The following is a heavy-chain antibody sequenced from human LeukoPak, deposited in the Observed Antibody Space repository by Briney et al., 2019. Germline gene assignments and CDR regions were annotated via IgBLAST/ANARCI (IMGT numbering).Heavy chain of an antibody. CDR1: GVSFSTYG. Sequence: GGSLRLSCAASGVSFSTYGMHWVRQAPGKGLEWVAVISDDGSNKYYADSVKGRFTISRDNSKNTLYLQMNSLRGEDTAVYYCAKDSRGYQDYFDYWGQGTLVTVSS. CDR2: ISDDGSNK. V-gene: IGHV3-30*18. J-gene: IGHJ4*02. CDR3: AKDSRGYQDYFDY. D-gene: IGHD3-22*01.